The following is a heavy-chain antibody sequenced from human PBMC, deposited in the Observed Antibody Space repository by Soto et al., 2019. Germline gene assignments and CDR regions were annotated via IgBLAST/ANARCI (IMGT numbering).Heavy chain of an antibody. J-gene: IGHJ4*02. D-gene: IGHD3-3*01. CDR3: AKDITIFGEYYFDY. CDR1: GFTFDDYA. CDR2: ISWNSGSI. V-gene: IGHV3-9*01. Sequence: GGSLRLSCAASGFTFDDYAMHWVRQAPGKGLEWVSGISWNSGSIGYADSVKGRFTISRDNAKNSLYLQMNSLRAEDTALYYCAKDITIFGEYYFDYWGQGTLVTVSS.